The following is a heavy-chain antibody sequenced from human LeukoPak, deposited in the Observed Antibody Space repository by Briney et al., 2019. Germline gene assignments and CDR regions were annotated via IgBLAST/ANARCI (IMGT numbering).Heavy chain of an antibody. CDR3: ATGRGGHLQEFDY. D-gene: IGHD3-10*01. J-gene: IGHJ4*02. V-gene: IGHV1-69-2*01. CDR1: GYTFTDYY. Sequence: APVKLSCTASGYTFTDYYMHWVQQAPGKGLEWMGRVDPEDGETIYAEKFQGRVTITADTSTDTAYMELSSLRSEDTAVYYCATGRGGHLQEFDYWGQGTLVTVSS. CDR2: VDPEDGET.